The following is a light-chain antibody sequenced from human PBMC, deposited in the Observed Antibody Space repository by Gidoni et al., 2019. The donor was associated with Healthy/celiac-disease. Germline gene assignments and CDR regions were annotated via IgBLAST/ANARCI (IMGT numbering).Light chain of an antibody. CDR3: QQYDNLPLT. Sequence: DIQMTQSPSSLSASVGDRVPITCQASQDINNYLNWYQQKPGKAPKLLIYDASNLETGVPSRFSGSGSGTDFTFTISSLQPEDIATYYCQQYDNLPLTFGGGTKVEIK. V-gene: IGKV1-33*01. CDR2: DAS. CDR1: QDINNY. J-gene: IGKJ4*01.